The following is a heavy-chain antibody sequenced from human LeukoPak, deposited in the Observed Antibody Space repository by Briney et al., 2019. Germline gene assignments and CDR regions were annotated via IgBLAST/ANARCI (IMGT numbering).Heavy chain of an antibody. CDR2: ISGSGGST. J-gene: IGHJ4*02. Sequence: GGSLRLSCAASGFTFSSNAMSWVRQAPGKGLEWVSAISGSGGSTYYADSVKGRFTISRDNSKNTLYLQMNSLRAEDTAVYYCAKDLYPPSPGIAAAGFFDYLGQGTLVTVSS. V-gene: IGHV3-23*01. CDR3: AKDLYPPSPGIAAAGFFDY. D-gene: IGHD6-13*01. CDR1: GFTFSSNA.